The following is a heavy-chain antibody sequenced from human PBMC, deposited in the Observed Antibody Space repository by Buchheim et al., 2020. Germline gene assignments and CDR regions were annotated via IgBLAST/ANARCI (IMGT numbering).Heavy chain of an antibody. J-gene: IGHJ5*02. Sequence: VQLVESGGGLVQPGGSLRLSCAASGFTFSSYWMSWVRQAPGKGLEWVANIKQDGSEKYYVDSVKGRFTISIDNAKNSLYLQMNSLRAEDTAVYYCARDSTVAAAGTGWFDPWGQGTL. D-gene: IGHD6-13*01. CDR1: GFTFSSYW. CDR3: ARDSTVAAAGTGWFDP. V-gene: IGHV3-7*01. CDR2: IKQDGSEK.